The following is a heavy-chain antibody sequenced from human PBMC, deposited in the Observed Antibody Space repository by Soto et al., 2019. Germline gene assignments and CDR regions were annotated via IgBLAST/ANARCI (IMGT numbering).Heavy chain of an antibody. CDR2: ISAITSPT. V-gene: IGHV3-48*04. J-gene: IGHJ4*02. D-gene: IGHD2-21*01. CDR3: ARDVDWAFDQ. CDR1: GFTFGHFS. Sequence: PGGSLRLSCGGSGFTFGHFSMNWVRQAPGKGLEWVSYISAITSPTYYADSVKGRFTVSRDNARESLYLQMNDLRAEDTAIYYCARDVDWAFDQWGQGTLVTVSS.